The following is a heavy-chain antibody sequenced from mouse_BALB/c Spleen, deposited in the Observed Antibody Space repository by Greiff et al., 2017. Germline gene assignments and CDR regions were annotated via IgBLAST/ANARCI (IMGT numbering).Heavy chain of an antibody. CDR3: ARDDGYYVAMDY. J-gene: IGHJ4*01. Sequence: VQVQQSGPELVKPGASVKISCKASGYAFSSSWMNWVKQRPGQGLEWIGRIYPGDGDTNYNGKFKGKATLTADKSSSTAYMQLSSLTSVDSAVYFCARDDGYYVAMDYWGQGTSVTVSS. CDR1: GYAFSSSW. V-gene: IGHV1-82*01. CDR2: IYPGDGDT. D-gene: IGHD2-3*01.